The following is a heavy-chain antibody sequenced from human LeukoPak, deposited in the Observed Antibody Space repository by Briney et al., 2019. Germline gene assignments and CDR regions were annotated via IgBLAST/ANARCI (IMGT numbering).Heavy chain of an antibody. CDR2: IYHRGST. CDR3: ARTYCSGCTAHQTYDC. CDR1: GGSISSSSYY. J-gene: IGHJ4*02. V-gene: IGHV4-30-4*08. D-gene: IGHD2-15*01. Sequence: PSETLSLTCTVSGGSISSSSYYGGWIRQPPGKGLEWIGYIYHRGSTYYNPSLESRVTISVDTSKNQFSLKLTSVTAADTAVYYRARTYCSGCTAHQTYDCWGQGTLVTVSS.